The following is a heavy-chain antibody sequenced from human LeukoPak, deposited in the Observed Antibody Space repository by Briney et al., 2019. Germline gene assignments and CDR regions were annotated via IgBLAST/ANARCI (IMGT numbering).Heavy chain of an antibody. CDR3: AELGITMIGGV. J-gene: IGHJ6*04. Sequence: GGSLRLSCAASGLTLSSYAMSWVRQAPGKGLEWVSNISGSGGSTDYADSVKGRFTISRDNAKNSLYLQMNSLRAENTAVYYCAELGITMIGGVWGKGTTVTISS. CDR1: GLTLSSYA. V-gene: IGHV3-23*01. CDR2: ISGSGGST. D-gene: IGHD3-10*02.